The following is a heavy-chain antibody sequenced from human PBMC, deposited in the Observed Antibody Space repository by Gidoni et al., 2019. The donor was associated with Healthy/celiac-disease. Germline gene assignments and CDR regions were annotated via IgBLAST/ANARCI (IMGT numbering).Heavy chain of an antibody. CDR1: GFTFSSYG. J-gene: IGHJ4*02. D-gene: IGHD6-19*01. Sequence: QVQLVESGGGVVQPGRSLRLSCAASGFTFSSYGMHWVRQAPGKGREWVAVISYDGSNKYYADSVKGRFTISRDNSKTTLYLQMNSLRAEDTAVYYCAKDLGVGQWLVLGTYWGQGTLVTVSS. CDR3: AKDLGVGQWLVLGTY. V-gene: IGHV3-30*18. CDR2: ISYDGSNK.